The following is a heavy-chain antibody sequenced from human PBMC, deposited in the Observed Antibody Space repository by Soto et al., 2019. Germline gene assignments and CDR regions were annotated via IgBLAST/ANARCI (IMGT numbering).Heavy chain of an antibody. V-gene: IGHV4-30-4*01. D-gene: IGHD2-15*01. CDR3: ASGYCSGGSCYFGQPSGNFDP. J-gene: IGHJ5*02. Sequence: PSETLSLTCTVSGGSISSGDYYWSWIRQPPGKGLEWIGYIYYSGSTYYNPSLKSRVTISVDTSKNQFSLKLSSVTAADTAVYYCASGYCSGGSCYFGQPSGNFDPWGQGTLVTVSS. CDR1: GGSISSGDYY. CDR2: IYYSGST.